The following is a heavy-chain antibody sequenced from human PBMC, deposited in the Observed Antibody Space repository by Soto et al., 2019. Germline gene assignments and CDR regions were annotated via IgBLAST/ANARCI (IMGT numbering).Heavy chain of an antibody. Sequence: SETLSLTSTLYGGSLNSSLYYWGWIRQPPGKGLEWIGSIYYSGSTYYNPSLKSRVTISVDTSKNQFSLKLSSVTAADTAVYYCASYVTRTNPRVYYYYYGMDVWGQGTTVT. D-gene: IGHD3-16*01. CDR3: ASYVTRTNPRVYYYYYGMDV. CDR1: GGSLNSSLYY. J-gene: IGHJ6*02. V-gene: IGHV4-39*01. CDR2: IYYSGST.